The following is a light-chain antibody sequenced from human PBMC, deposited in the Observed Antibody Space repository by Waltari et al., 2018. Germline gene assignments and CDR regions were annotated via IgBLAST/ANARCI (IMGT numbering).Light chain of an antibody. CDR3: LSYDRGLRVSV. CDR1: SPNIGAGYD. Sequence: QSVLTQPPSVSGARGPSVPISSPGSSPNIGAGYDVHWYQHPPGPAPTHLIYDYNKRPSGVPDRFSASKSGTSASLAITGLQAEDEADYDCLSYDRGLRVSVFGGGTKLTVL. CDR2: DYN. J-gene: IGLJ2*01. V-gene: IGLV1-40*01.